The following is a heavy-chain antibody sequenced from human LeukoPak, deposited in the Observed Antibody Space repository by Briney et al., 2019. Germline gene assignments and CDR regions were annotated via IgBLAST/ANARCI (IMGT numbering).Heavy chain of an antibody. CDR1: GFAFNDFA. J-gene: IGHJ4*02. CDR2: IWRDGSHR. CDR3: AKSSIMFAAGRLGSIDF. D-gene: IGHD1-26*01. Sequence: GRSLTLSCAASGFAFNDFAMYWVRQAPGKGLDWVAVIWRDGSHRYYAHSIKGRFTISRDNSKNTLYLQMSSLRAEDTAVYYCAKSSIMFAAGRLGSIDFWGQGTLVTVYS. V-gene: IGHV3-33*06.